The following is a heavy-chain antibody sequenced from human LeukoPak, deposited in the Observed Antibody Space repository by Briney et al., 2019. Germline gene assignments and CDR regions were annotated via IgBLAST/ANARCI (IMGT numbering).Heavy chain of an antibody. CDR1: GGSISNYY. CDR2: IYSSGST. Sequence: PSETLSLTCTVSGGSISNYYWSWIRQSPGKGLEWIGYIYSSGSTNYNLSLKSRVTISVDTSKNQFSLKLSSVTAADTAVYYCARDLTAQNWFDPWGQGTLVTVSS. CDR3: ARDLTAQNWFDP. J-gene: IGHJ5*02. V-gene: IGHV4-59*01.